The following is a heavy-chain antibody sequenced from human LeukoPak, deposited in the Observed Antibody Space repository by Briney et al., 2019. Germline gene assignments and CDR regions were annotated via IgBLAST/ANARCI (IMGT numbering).Heavy chain of an antibody. CDR2: IIPIFGTA. J-gene: IGHJ3*02. CDR3: ARSSGRVTTISGAFDI. Sequence: SVKVSCKASGGTFSSYAISWVRQAPGQGLEWMGGIIPIFGTANYAQKFQGRVTITADKSTSTACTELSSLRSEDTAVYYCARSSGRVTTISGAFDIWGQGTMVTVSS. CDR1: GGTFSSYA. V-gene: IGHV1-69*06. D-gene: IGHD5-12*01.